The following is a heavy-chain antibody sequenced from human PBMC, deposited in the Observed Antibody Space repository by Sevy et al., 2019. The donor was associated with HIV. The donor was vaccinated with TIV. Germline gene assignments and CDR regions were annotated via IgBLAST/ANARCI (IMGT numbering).Heavy chain of an antibody. D-gene: IGHD2-15*01. J-gene: IGHJ4*02. Sequence: ASVKVSCEASGFSFTAYFIHWVRQAPGQGLEWMGWINPNSGGTNYAQKFRGRVTMTSDASISAAYMELTSLTSDDTAVYYCARDRFIFGSGPPDSWGQGTLVTVSS. CDR2: INPNSGGT. V-gene: IGHV1-2*02. CDR3: ARDRFIFGSGPPDS. CDR1: GFSFTAYF.